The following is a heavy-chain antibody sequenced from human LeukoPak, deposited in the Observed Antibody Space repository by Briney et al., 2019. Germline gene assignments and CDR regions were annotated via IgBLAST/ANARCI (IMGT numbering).Heavy chain of an antibody. D-gene: IGHD3-22*01. CDR1: GGSISSGDYY. CDR3: ARGLYYYDSSAAIKEDDAFDI. CDR2: INHSGST. Sequence: SETLSLTCTVAGGSISSGDYYWSWIRQPPGKGLEWIGEINHSGSTNYNPSLKSRVTISVDTSKYLFSLKLSSVTAADTAVYYCARGLYYYDSSAAIKEDDAFDIWGQGTMVTVSS. J-gene: IGHJ3*02. V-gene: IGHV4-30-4*01.